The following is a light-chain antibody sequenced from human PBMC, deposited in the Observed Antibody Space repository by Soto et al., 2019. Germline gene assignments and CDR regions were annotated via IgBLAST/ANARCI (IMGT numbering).Light chain of an antibody. J-gene: IGKJ1*01. CDR1: QSISVW. CDR3: QQYNSYSPT. CDR2: KAS. V-gene: IGKV1-5*03. Sequence: TQSPSTLPASVGDRVTITCRASQSISVWLAWYQQKAGKAPNLLIYKASRLESGVPSRFSGSGSETEFTLTISGLQPGDSATYYCQQYNSYSPTFGQGTKVDIK.